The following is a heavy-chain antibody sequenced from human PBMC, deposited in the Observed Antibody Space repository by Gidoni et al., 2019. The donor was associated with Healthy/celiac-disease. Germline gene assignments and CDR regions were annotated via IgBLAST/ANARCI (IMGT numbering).Heavy chain of an antibody. CDR1: GFTFSNAW. CDR2: IKSKTDGGTT. D-gene: IGHD2-15*01. CDR3: TTANGGYCSGGSCYSGYYYYGMDV. V-gene: IGHV3-15*01. J-gene: IGHJ6*02. Sequence: EVQLVGSGGGLVKPGGSLRLSCAASGFTFSNAWMSWVRQAPGKGLEWVGRIKSKTDGGTTDYAAPVKGRFTISRDDSKNTLYLQMNSLKTEDTAVYYCTTANGGYCSGGSCYSGYYYYGMDVWGQGTTVTVSS.